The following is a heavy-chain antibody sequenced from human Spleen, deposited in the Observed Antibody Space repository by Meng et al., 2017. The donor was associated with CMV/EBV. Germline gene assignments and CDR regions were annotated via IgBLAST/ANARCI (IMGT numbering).Heavy chain of an antibody. V-gene: IGHV1-2*02. CDR2: INPNTGAT. J-gene: IGHJ5*02. Sequence: ASVKVSCKSSGYMFRNYYIYWVRQAPGQGLEWMGWINPNTGATFSAQKFEGRVTMTSDTSFSTTYMELDSLKSDDTAIYYCARDGRVVPHHAGNYRGQLWLNPWGQGTLVTVSS. CDR1: GYMFRNYY. D-gene: IGHD4-11*01. CDR3: ARDGRVVPHHAGNYRGQLWLNP.